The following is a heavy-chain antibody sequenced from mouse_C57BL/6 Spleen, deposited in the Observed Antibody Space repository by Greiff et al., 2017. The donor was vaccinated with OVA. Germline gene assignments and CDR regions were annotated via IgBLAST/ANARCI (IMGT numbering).Heavy chain of an antibody. CDR3: ARRYSNYEDYYAMDY. CDR2: ISNGGGST. D-gene: IGHD2-5*01. J-gene: IGHJ4*01. V-gene: IGHV5-12*01. CDR1: GFTFSDYY. Sequence: EVQLVESGGGLVQPGGSLKLSCAASGFTFSDYYMYWVRQTPEKRLEWVAYISNGGGSTYYPDTVKGRFTISRDNAKNTLYLQMSRLKSEDTAMYYCARRYSNYEDYYAMDYWGQGTSVTVSS.